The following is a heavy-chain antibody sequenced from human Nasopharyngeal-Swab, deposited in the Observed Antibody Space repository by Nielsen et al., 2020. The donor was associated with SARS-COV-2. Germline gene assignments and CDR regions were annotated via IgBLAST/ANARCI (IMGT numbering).Heavy chain of an antibody. CDR2: ISSSSSTI. D-gene: IGHD4-17*01. CDR3: ARARDYGDYGLHYYYYMDV. Sequence: GGSLRLSCAASGFTFSSHSMNWVRQAPGKGLEWVSYISSSSSTIYYADSVKGRFTISRANAKNELYLQMNSLRAEDTAVYYCARARDYGDYGLHYYYYMDVWGKGTTVTVSS. CDR1: GFTFSSHS. J-gene: IGHJ6*03. V-gene: IGHV3-48*01.